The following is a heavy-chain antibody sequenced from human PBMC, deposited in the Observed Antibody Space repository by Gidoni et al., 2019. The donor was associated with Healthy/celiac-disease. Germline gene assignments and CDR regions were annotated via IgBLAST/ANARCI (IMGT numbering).Heavy chain of an antibody. J-gene: IGHJ6*02. CDR1: GYCFTSYW. CDR2: IYPGDSDT. Sequence: EVQLVQSGAEVKKPGESLKISCKGSGYCFTSYWIGWVRQMPGKGLEWMGIIYPGDSDTRYSPSFQGQVTISADKSISTAYLQWSSLKASDTAMYYCARQISGIAVAGTTGYYYGMDVWGQGTTVTVSS. CDR3: ARQISGIAVAGTTGYYYGMDV. D-gene: IGHD6-19*01. V-gene: IGHV5-51*01.